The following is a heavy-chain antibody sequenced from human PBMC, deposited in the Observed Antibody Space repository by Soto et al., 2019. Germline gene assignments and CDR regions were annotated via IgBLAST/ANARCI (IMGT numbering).Heavy chain of an antibody. Sequence: SETLSLTCTVSGGSISSYYWGWIRQPPGKGLEWIGYIYYSGSTNYNPSLKSRVTISVDTSKNQFSLKLSSVTAADTAVYYCAGDSRILYENWFDSWGQGTLVTVSS. CDR2: IYYSGST. D-gene: IGHD2-8*01. J-gene: IGHJ5*01. CDR1: GGSISSYY. CDR3: AGDSRILYENWFDS. V-gene: IGHV4-59*01.